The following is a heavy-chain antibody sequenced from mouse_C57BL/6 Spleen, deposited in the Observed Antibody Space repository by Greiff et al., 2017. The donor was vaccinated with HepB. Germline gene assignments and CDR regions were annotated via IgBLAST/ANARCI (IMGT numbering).Heavy chain of an antibody. D-gene: IGHD1-1*01. Sequence: VQLQQSGPVLVKPGASVKMSCKASGYTFTDYYMNWVKQSHGKSLEWIGVINPYNGGTSYNQKFKGKATLTVDKSSSTAYMELNSLTSEDSAVYYCARYHYYGSRRDYFDYWGQGTTLTVSS. J-gene: IGHJ2*01. CDR3: ARYHYYGSRRDYFDY. V-gene: IGHV1-19*01. CDR1: GYTFTDYY. CDR2: INPYNGGT.